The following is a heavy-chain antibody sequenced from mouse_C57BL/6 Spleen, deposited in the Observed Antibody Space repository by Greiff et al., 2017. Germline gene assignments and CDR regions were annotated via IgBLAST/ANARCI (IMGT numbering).Heavy chain of an antibody. V-gene: IGHV1-52*01. Sequence: QVQLKQPGAELVRPGSSVKLSCKASGYTFTSYWMHWVKQRPIQGLEWIGNIDPSDSETHYNQKFKDKATLTVDKSSSTAYMQLSSLTSEDSAVYYCVLLRSYYFDYWGQGTTLTVSS. J-gene: IGHJ2*01. CDR1: GYTFTSYW. D-gene: IGHD1-1*01. CDR3: VLLRSYYFDY. CDR2: IDPSDSET.